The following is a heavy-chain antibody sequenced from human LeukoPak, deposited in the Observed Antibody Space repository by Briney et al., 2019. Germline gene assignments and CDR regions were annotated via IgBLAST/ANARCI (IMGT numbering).Heavy chain of an antibody. CDR3: AREVKESAGRLFDL. CDR2: IYYSGST. J-gene: IGHJ2*01. CDR1: GGSISSNY. D-gene: IGHD6-13*01. Sequence: SETLSLTCSVSGGSISSNYWSWIRQPPGKGLEWIGYIYYSGSTNYNPSLKSRVTISVDTSKNHFSLKLSSVTAADTAVYYCAREVKESAGRLFDLWGRGTLVIVSS. V-gene: IGHV4-59*01.